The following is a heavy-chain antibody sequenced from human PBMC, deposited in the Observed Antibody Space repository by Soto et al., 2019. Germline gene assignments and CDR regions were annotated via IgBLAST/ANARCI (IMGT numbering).Heavy chain of an antibody. D-gene: IGHD2-15*01. Sequence: EVQLVESGGGLVQPGGSLRLSCAASGFTFSSYSMNWVRQAPGKGLEWVSYISSSSSTIYYADSVKGRFTISRDNAKNSLYLQMNSLRAEDTAVYYCAREGEGYCSGGSCYSGARPYWYFDLLRRGTLVTVSS. CDR2: ISSSSSTI. V-gene: IGHV3-48*01. CDR1: GFTFSSYS. CDR3: AREGEGYCSGGSCYSGARPYWYFDL. J-gene: IGHJ2*01.